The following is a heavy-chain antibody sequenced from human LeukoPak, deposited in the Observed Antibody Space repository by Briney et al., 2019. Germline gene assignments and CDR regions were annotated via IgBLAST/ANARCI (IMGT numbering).Heavy chain of an antibody. V-gene: IGHV1-18*01. D-gene: IGHD6-25*01. CDR1: GYTLTSYG. CDR3: ARDHPSGVFDY. CDR2: ISAYNGNT. Sequence: GASMKVSCKASGYTLTSYGISWVRQAPGQGLEWMGWISAYNGNTNYAQKLQGRVTMTTDTSTSTAYMELRSLRSDDTAVYYCARDHPSGVFDYWGQGTLVTVSS. J-gene: IGHJ4*02.